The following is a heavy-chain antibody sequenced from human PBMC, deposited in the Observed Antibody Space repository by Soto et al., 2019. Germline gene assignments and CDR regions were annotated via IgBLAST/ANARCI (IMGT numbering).Heavy chain of an antibody. CDR3: AKDFGYRSSIKFVTADY. V-gene: IGHV3-30*18. CDR1: GFTFSSYG. Sequence: GGSLRLSCAASGFTFSSYGMHWVRQAPGKGLEWVAVISYDGSNKYYADSVKGRFTISRDNSKNTLYLQMNSLRAEDTAVYYCAKDFGYRSSIKFVTADYWGQGTLVTVSS. J-gene: IGHJ4*02. D-gene: IGHD6-6*01. CDR2: ISYDGSNK.